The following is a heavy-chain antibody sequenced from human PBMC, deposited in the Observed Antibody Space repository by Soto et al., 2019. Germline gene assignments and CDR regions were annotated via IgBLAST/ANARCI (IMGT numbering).Heavy chain of an antibody. V-gene: IGHV3-21*01. CDR1: GFTFSTCS. CDR3: TTKYNSRQDLNH. D-gene: IGHD1-20*01. J-gene: IGHJ5*02. CDR2: ISATGTYT. Sequence: EVQLVESGGGLVEPGGSLRLSCATSGFTFSTCSMNWVRQAPGKELEWVSSISATGTYTFYADSLKGRFTISRDNARNSLFLQMNRLRVEDTALYSCTTKYNSRQDLNHWGQGAPVTVSS.